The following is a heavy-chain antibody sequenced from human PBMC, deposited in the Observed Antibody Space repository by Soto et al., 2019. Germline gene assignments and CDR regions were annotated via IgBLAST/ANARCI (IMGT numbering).Heavy chain of an antibody. CDR2: INAGNGNT. D-gene: IGHD2-2*01. Sequence: ASVKVSCKASAYTFTSYAMHWVRQAPGQRLEWMGWINAGNGNTKYSQKFQGRVTITRDTSASTAYMELSSLRSEDTAVYYCARDDVGDIVVVPASINHYYGMDVWGQGTTVTVSS. CDR3: ARDDVGDIVVVPASINHYYGMDV. J-gene: IGHJ6*02. CDR1: AYTFTSYA. V-gene: IGHV1-3*01.